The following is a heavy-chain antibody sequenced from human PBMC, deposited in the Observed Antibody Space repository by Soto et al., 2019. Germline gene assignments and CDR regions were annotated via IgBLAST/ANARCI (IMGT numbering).Heavy chain of an antibody. CDR3: ARGPPYYEILTGPPGFDY. CDR1: GFTFSSYW. D-gene: IGHD3-9*01. V-gene: IGHV3-7*03. Sequence: GGSLRLSCAASGFTFSSYWMSWVRQAPGKGLEWVANIKQDGSEKDYVDSVKGRFTISRDNAKNSLYLQMNSLRAEDTAVYYCARGPPYYEILTGPPGFDYWGQGTRVTVS. CDR2: IKQDGSEK. J-gene: IGHJ4*02.